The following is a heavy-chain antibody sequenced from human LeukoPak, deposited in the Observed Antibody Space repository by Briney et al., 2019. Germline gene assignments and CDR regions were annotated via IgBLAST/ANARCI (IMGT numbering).Heavy chain of an antibody. D-gene: IGHD2-15*01. CDR1: GFTFSSYA. Sequence: GGSLRLSCAASGFTFSSYAMSWVRQAPGKGLEWVSAISGSGGSTYYADSVKGRFTISRDNSKNTLYLQMNSLRAEDTAVYYCAKDLWLGSSYQHYNIDWAFDIWGQGTMVTVSS. CDR3: AKDLWLGSSYQHYNIDWAFDI. CDR2: ISGSGGST. V-gene: IGHV3-23*01. J-gene: IGHJ3*02.